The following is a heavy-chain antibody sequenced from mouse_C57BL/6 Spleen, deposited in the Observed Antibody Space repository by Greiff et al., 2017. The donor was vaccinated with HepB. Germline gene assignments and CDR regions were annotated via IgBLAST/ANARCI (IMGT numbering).Heavy chain of an antibody. V-gene: IGHV1-64*01. CDR3: AREGEGGYFDY. Sequence: QVQLKQPGAELVKPGASVKLSCKASGYTFTSYWMHWVKQRPGQGLEWIGMIHPNSGSTNYNEKFKSKATLTVDKSSSTAYMQLSSLTSEDSAVYYCAREGEGGYFDYWGQGTTLTVSS. J-gene: IGHJ2*01. CDR1: GYTFTSYW. CDR2: IHPNSGST.